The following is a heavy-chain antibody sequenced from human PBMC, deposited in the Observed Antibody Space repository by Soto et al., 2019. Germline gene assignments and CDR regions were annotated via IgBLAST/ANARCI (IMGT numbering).Heavy chain of an antibody. CDR3: VRDGYPAWVYGVDV. V-gene: IGHV3-23*01. D-gene: IGHD1-1*01. J-gene: IGHJ6*02. CDR2: ITGSYGGT. Sequence: EVQFLESGGGLVQPGGSLRLSCAASGFTFSSCAMSWVRQAPGKGLEWVSTITGSYGGTYYADSVRGRFTISRDDSKNTLYLQMNSLRADDTAVYYCVRDGYPAWVYGVDVWGQGTTVTVSS. CDR1: GFTFSSCA.